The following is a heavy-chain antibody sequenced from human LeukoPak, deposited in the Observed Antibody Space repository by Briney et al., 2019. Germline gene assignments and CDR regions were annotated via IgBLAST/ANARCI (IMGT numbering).Heavy chain of an antibody. J-gene: IGHJ5*02. V-gene: IGHV1-3*01. D-gene: IGHD6-19*01. CDR2: INAGNGNT. Sequence: GASVKVSCKASGYTFTSYAMHWVRQAPGQRLEWMGWINAGNGNTKYSQKFQGRVTITRDTSASTAYMELGSLRSEDTAVYYCAREVVEAVAGTGFDPWGQGTLVTVSS. CDR3: AREVVEAVAGTGFDP. CDR1: GYTFTSYA.